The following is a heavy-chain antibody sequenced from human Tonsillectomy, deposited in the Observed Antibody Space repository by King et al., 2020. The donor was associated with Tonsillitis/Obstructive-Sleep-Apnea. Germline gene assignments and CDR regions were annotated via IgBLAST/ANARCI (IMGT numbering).Heavy chain of an antibody. V-gene: IGHV3-43*01. CDR1: GFTFDDYT. CDR2: ISRDGGST. CDR3: VRAGRTIDYYYAMDV. J-gene: IGHJ6*04. Sequence: EVQLVESGGVVVQPGGSLRLSCAASGFTFDDYTMHWVRQVPGKGLEWVSLISRDGGSTNYADSVKGRLTISRDNSKNSLYLQMNSLRTEDTALYYCVRAGRTIDYYYAMDVWGEGNTVIVSS. D-gene: IGHD1-1*01.